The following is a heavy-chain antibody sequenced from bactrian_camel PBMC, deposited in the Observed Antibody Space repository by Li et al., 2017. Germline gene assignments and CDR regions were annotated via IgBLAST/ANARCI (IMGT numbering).Heavy chain of an antibody. CDR1: GYIDSTFC. CDR2: IYTGDGIT. Sequence: VQLVESGGGPVQAGGSLRLSCTIDGYIDSTFCMGWFRQPPGTTKREGVAAIYTGDGITYYSDSVKGRFTISQDNARSVLYLQMNSLRPNDTAMYHCAAGPSRCRLEGGMVLLNPFGYWGQGTQVTVS. CDR3: AAGPSRCRLEGGMVLLNPFGY. V-gene: IGHV3S54*01. J-gene: IGHJ6*01. D-gene: IGHD2*01.